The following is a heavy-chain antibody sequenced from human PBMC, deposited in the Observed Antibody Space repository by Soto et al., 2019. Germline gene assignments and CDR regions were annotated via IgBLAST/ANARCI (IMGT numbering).Heavy chain of an antibody. V-gene: IGHV1-2*02. CDR1: GYTFTGYY. Sequence: GASVKVSCKASGYTFTGYYMHWVRQAPGQGLEWMGWINPNSGGTNYAQKFQGRVTMTRDTSISTAYMELSRLRSDDTAVYYCARSTIFGVVSYGMDVWGQGTTVTVSS. D-gene: IGHD3-3*01. CDR3: ARSTIFGVVSYGMDV. J-gene: IGHJ6*02. CDR2: INPNSGGT.